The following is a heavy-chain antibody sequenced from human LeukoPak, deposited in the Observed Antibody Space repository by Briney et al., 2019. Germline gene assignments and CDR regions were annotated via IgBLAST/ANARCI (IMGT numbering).Heavy chain of an antibody. J-gene: IGHJ4*02. CDR2: VSYEGKGQ. V-gene: IGHV3-30*18. Sequence: GGSLRLSCATSGFTFSNYGMHWVRQAPGKGLEWVAVVSYEGKGQYYADSVRGRFTISRDNSKNTLYLQMNSLRGEDAAVYYCAKVGTAQISTWYDYWGQGTLVTVSS. CDR1: GFTFSNYG. D-gene: IGHD6-13*01. CDR3: AKVGTAQISTWYDY.